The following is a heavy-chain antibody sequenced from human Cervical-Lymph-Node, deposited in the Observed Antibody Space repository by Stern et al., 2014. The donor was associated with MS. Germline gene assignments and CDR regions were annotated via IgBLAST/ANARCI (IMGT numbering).Heavy chain of an antibody. V-gene: IGHV1-3*04. Sequence: VQLVQSGAEVKNPGASVKVSCKASGYTFTDYVLHWVRQAPGQRLEWMGWINTGNGNTRYSQKFQGRVTITRDTSASTLYMELTSLRSEDTAVYYCARDGGYVRKILDYWGQGTLVTVSS. CDR2: INTGNGNT. CDR1: GYTFTDYV. D-gene: IGHD6-13*01. J-gene: IGHJ4*02. CDR3: ARDGGYVRKILDY.